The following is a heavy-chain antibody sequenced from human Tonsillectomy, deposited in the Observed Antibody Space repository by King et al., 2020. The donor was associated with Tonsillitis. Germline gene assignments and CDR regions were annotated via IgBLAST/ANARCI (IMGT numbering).Heavy chain of an antibody. J-gene: IGHJ4*02. V-gene: IGHV4-30-4*01. D-gene: IGHD3-22*01. CDR3: ARSSDYYDSSGYSPGNYFDY. CDR1: GGSISSGDFY. CDR2: IYYSGNT. Sequence: QLQESGPGLVKPSQTLSLTCTVSGGSISSGDFYWSWIRQPPGEGLGWIGYIYYSGNTYYNPSPKSRVTMSVDTSKDQFSLKLSPVTAADPAVYYCARSSDYYDSSGYSPGNYFDYWGQGTLVTVSS.